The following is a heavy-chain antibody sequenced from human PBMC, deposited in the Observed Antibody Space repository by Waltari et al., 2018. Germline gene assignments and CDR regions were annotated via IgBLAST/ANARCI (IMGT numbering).Heavy chain of an antibody. CDR1: GFTFSTNW. V-gene: IGHV3-7*01. Sequence: EVQLVESGGGLVQPGGSLRLSCADSGFTFSTNWMGWVRQGPGKGLEGVANIGADGSRNNYGDSVKGRFTISRDNAKNSLSVQMSSLGVEDTAVYYCARGDSSGWLFDYWGQGTLVTVSS. J-gene: IGHJ4*02. CDR3: ARGDSSGWLFDY. D-gene: IGHD6-19*01. CDR2: IGADGSRN.